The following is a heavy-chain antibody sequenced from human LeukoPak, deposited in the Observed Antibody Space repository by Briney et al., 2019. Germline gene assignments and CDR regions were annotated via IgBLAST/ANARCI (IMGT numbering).Heavy chain of an antibody. CDR1: GFTFSNYW. CDR2: INSDGSDT. D-gene: IGHD4-11*01. CDR3: VRDNYGVDY. J-gene: IGHJ4*02. Sequence: GGSLRLSCAASGFTFSNYWMQWVRQAPGKGLVWVSHINSDGSDTTYADSVKGRFTISRDNAKSTLYLQMNSLRAEDTAVYYCVRDNYGVDYWGQGTLVTVSS. V-gene: IGHV3-74*01.